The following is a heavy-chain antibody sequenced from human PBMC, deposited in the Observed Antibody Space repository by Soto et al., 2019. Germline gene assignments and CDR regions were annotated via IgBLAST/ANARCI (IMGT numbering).Heavy chain of an antibody. V-gene: IGHV4-31*03. CDR3: AGRLYGSGSYYNRNWFDP. CDR1: GGSISSGGYY. CDR2: IYYSGST. D-gene: IGHD3-10*01. J-gene: IGHJ5*02. Sequence: SETLSLTCTVSGGSISSGGYYWSWIRQHPGKGLECIGYIYYSGSTYYNPSLKRRVTISVDTSKNQFSLKLSSVTAADTALYYCAGRLYGSGSYYNRNWFDPWGQGTLVTVSS.